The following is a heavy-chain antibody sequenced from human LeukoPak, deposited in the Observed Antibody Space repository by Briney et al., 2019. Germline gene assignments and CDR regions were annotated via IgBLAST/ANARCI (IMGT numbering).Heavy chain of an antibody. CDR1: GGSISSSSYY. D-gene: IGHD4-17*01. J-gene: IGHJ3*02. Sequence: SETLSLTCTVSGGSISSSSYYWGWIRQPPGKGLEWIGSIYYSGSTYYNPSLKSRVTISVDTSKNQFSLKLSSVTAADTAVYYCARLAPVTTVTRDAFDIWGQGTWSPSL. V-gene: IGHV4-39*01. CDR2: IYYSGST. CDR3: ARLAPVTTVTRDAFDI.